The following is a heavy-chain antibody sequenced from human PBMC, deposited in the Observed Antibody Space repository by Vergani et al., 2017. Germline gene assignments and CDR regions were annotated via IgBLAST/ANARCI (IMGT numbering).Heavy chain of an antibody. Sequence: EVQLVKSGGGLVQPGRSLRLSCAASGFTFDDYAMHWVRQAPGKGLEWVSGISWNSGSIGYADSVKGRFTISRDNAKNSLYLQMNSLRAEDTALYYCAKAGRYVPWSSYYFDYWGQGTLVTVSS. CDR3: AKAGRYVPWSSYYFDY. J-gene: IGHJ4*02. D-gene: IGHD6-6*01. CDR2: ISWNSGSI. V-gene: IGHV3-9*01. CDR1: GFTFDDYA.